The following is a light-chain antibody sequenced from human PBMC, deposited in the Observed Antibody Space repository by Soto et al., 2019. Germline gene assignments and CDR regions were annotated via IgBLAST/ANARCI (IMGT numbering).Light chain of an antibody. J-gene: IGLJ1*01. CDR3: SSYTSDSYYV. CDR1: ISDVGRFDY. CDR2: AVS. Sequence: QCLPTQPDSVSWSLGQSITISCTGTISDVGRFDYVSWYQQHPGKAPQLMIYAVSNRPSGVSNRFSASKSGNTASLFISGLQAEEEADNYCSSYTSDSYYVFGSGTKVTVL. V-gene: IGLV2-14*01.